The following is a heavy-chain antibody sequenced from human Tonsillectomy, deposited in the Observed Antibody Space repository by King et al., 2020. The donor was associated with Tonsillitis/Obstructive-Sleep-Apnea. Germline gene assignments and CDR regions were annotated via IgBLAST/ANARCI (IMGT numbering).Heavy chain of an antibody. Sequence: VQLVESGGGLVQPGGSLRLSCAASGFTLSSYSMNWVRQAPGKGLEWVSYISSSSSNIYYADSVKGRFTISRDNAKNSLYLQMNSLRDEDTAVYYCARNTIFGVVTGDYYYYYYMDVWGKGTTVTVYS. D-gene: IGHD3-3*01. CDR3: ARNTIFGVVTGDYYYYYYMDV. V-gene: IGHV3-48*02. J-gene: IGHJ6*03. CDR2: ISSSSSNI. CDR1: GFTLSSYS.